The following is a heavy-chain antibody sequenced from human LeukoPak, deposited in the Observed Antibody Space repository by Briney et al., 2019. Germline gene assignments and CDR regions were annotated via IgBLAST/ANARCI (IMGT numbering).Heavy chain of an antibody. J-gene: IGHJ3*02. V-gene: IGHV3-53*01. CDR3: ASSSGPRGDAFDI. CDR2: IYSGGST. CDR1: GFTVSSNY. Sequence: GGSLRLSCAASGFTVSSNYMSWVRQAPGKGLEWVSVIYSGGSTYYADSVKGRFTISRDNSKNTLYLQMNSLRAEDTAVYYCASSSGPRGDAFDIWGQGTMVTVSS. D-gene: IGHD6-19*01.